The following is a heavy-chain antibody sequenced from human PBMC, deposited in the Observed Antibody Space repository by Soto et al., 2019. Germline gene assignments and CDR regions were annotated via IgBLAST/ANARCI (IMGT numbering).Heavy chain of an antibody. Sequence: EVQLVESGGGLVQPGGSLRLSCAASGFTFSSYWMNWVRQAPGKGLEWVANIKQDGTEKFYVDSVKDRFTISRDNAKNSLYLKLERLRVDDTAVYYCAGGTGWFIVDWGQGTLVTVSS. V-gene: IGHV3-7*02. CDR1: GFTFSSYW. CDR3: AGGTGWFIVD. J-gene: IGHJ4*02. CDR2: IKQDGTEK. D-gene: IGHD6-19*01.